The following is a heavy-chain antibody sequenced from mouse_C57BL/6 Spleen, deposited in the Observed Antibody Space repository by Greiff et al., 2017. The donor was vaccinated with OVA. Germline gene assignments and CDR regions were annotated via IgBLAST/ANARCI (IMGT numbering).Heavy chain of an antibody. CDR3: ARSYGSSRGYYFDY. D-gene: IGHD1-1*01. CDR2: IWSGGST. J-gene: IGHJ2*01. Sequence: QVHVKQSGPGLVQPSQSLSITCTVSGFSLTSYGVHWVRQSPGKGLEWLGVIWSGGSTDYNAAFISRLSISKDNSKSQVFFKMNSLQADDTAIYYCARSYGSSRGYYFDYWGQGTTLTVSS. CDR1: GFSLTSYG. V-gene: IGHV2-2*01.